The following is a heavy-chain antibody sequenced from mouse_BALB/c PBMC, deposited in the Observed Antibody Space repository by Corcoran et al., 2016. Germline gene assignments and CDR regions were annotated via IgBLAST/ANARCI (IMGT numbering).Heavy chain of an antibody. D-gene: IGHD2-3*01. CDR1: GFNIKDTY. Sequence: EVQLQQSGAELVKPGASVKLSCTASGFNIKDTYMHWVKQRPEQGLEWIGRIDPANGNTKYDPKFQGKATITSDTSSNTAYLQLSSLTSEDTAVYCCASYDAARDYWGQGTSVTVSS. CDR2: IDPANGNT. V-gene: IGHV14-3*02. CDR3: ASYDAARDY. J-gene: IGHJ4*01.